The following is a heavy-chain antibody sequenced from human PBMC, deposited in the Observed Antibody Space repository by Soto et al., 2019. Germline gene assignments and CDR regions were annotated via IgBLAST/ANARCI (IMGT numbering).Heavy chain of an antibody. CDR3: ARDRVEWRSSWSRAHYYYYFGMDV. CDR1: GDSVSSNSAA. J-gene: IGHJ6*02. Sequence: PSQTLSLTCAISGDSVSSNSAAWNWIRQSPSRGLEWLGRTYYRSKWYNGYAVSVKSRITINPDTSKNQFSLQLNSVTPEDTAVYYCARDRVEWRSSWSRAHYYYYFGMDVWVQVTTVTVSS. CDR2: TYYRSKWYN. D-gene: IGHD6-13*01. V-gene: IGHV6-1*01.